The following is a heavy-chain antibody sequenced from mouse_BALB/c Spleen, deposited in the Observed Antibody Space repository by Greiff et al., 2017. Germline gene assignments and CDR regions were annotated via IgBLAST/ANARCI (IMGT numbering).Heavy chain of an antibody. J-gene: IGHJ1*01. Sequence: EVKLQESGPGLVKPSQSLSLTCTVTGYSITSDYAWNWIRQFPGNKLEWMGYISYSGSTSYNPSLKSRISITRDTSKNQFFLQLNSVTTEDTATYYCARGHDGGGYWYFDVWGAGTTVTVSS. CDR1: GYSITSDYA. CDR3: ARGHDGGGYWYFDV. D-gene: IGHD2-12*01. CDR2: ISYSGST. V-gene: IGHV3-2*02.